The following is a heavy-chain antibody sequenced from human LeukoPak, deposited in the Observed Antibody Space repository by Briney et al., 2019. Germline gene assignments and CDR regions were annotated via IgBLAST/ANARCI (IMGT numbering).Heavy chain of an antibody. J-gene: IGHJ4*02. CDR2: IYYSGST. V-gene: IGHV4-59*11. Sequence: PSETLPLTCSVCGASSSSHYWSWIGQPPGKGLEWIGYIYYSGSTNYNPSLKSRVTISVDTSKNQFSLKLSSVTAADTAVYYCARGYCSGGSCYLGFDYWGQGTLVTVSS. D-gene: IGHD2-15*01. CDR1: GASSSSHY. CDR3: ARGYCSGGSCYLGFDY.